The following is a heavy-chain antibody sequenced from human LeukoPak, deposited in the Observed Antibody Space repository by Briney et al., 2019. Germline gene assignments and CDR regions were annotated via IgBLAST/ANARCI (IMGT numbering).Heavy chain of an antibody. D-gene: IGHD6-25*01. J-gene: IGHJ4*02. CDR2: IYYSGST. CDR1: GGSISSDY. Sequence: SETLSLTCTVSGGSISSDYWSWIRQPPGKGLEWIGYIYYSGSTNCNPSLKSRVTISIDTAKNQFSLKLTSVTAADTAVYYCARRGRNSSGWQDYLWGQGTLVTVSS. V-gene: IGHV4-59*01. CDR3: ARRGRNSSGWQDYL.